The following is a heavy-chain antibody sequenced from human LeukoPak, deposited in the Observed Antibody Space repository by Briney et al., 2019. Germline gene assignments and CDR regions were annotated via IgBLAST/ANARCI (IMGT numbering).Heavy chain of an antibody. CDR1: GGSISSSNW. CDR3: ARYDVGWYYFDY. Sequence: PSGTLSLTCVVSGGSISSSNWWSWVRQPPEKGLEWIGEIYHSGSTNYNPSLKSRVTISVDKSKNQFSLKLSSVTAADTAVYYCARYDVGWYYFDYWGQGTLVTASS. V-gene: IGHV4-4*02. D-gene: IGHD6-19*01. J-gene: IGHJ4*02. CDR2: IYHSGST.